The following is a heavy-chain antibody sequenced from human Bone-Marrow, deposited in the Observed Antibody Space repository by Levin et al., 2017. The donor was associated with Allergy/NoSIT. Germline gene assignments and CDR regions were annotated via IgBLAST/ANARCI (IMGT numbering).Heavy chain of an antibody. V-gene: IGHV4-38-2*02. Sequence: SETLSLTCTVSGYSISSGFYWGWVRQPPGKGLEWIGSIHHAGSTYYNPSLKGRLPISVDPSRNRFSLKLTPVGAADTALYYCVRSSYGADYWGQGTLVIVSS. CDR1: GYSISSGFY. D-gene: IGHD4-17*01. CDR3: VRSSYGADY. CDR2: IHHAGST. J-gene: IGHJ4*02.